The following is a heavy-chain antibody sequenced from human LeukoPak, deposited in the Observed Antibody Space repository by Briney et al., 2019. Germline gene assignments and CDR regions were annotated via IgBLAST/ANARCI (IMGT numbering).Heavy chain of an antibody. J-gene: IGHJ4*02. D-gene: IGHD2-15*01. CDR1: GASISSSSNY. V-gene: IGHV4-39*01. Sequence: PSETLSLTCTVSGASISSSSNYWGWIRQPPGKGLEWIGSIYYSGSTYYNPSLKSRVTISVDTSKNQFSLKLSSLTAADTAMYYCARLYCSGGSCYSGLGSADYWGQGTLVTVAS. CDR3: ARLYCSGGSCYSGLGSADY. CDR2: IYYSGST.